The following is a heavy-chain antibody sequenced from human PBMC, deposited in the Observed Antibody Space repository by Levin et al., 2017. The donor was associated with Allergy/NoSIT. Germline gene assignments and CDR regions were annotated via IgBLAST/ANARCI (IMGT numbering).Heavy chain of an antibody. CDR2: ISDSGGST. CDR1: GFTFSSYA. D-gene: IGHD3-10*01. V-gene: IGHV3-23*01. J-gene: IGHJ4*02. Sequence: TGGSLRLSCAASGFTFSSYAMSWVRQAPGKGLEWISTISDSGGSTDYADSVKGRFTMSRDNSKNTLYLQMNSLRDEDTAVYYCAKGATLVRGLMVAMDYWGQGTLVTVSS. CDR3: AKGATLVRGLMVAMDY.